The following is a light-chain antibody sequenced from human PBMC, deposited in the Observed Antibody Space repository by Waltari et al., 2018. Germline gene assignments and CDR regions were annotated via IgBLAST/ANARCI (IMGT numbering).Light chain of an antibody. J-gene: IGKJ4*01. CDR3: QRNNNWPLRT. V-gene: IGKV3-15*01. CDR1: QSVATY. Sequence: EIVMTQSPATLSVFPGERATLSCRASQSVATYLAWYQQKTGQAPRLLDYGASTRPTGIPARFSGGGSGTEFTLTISSLQSEDFAVYCCQRNNNWPLRTFGGGTRVEIK. CDR2: GAS.